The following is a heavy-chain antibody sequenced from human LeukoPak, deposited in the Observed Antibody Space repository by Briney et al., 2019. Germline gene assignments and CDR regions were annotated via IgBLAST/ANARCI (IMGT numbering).Heavy chain of an antibody. CDR1: GFTFSSYT. Sequence: GGSLRLSCAASGFTFSSYTMNWVRQAPGKGLEWVSYISSRSSSMSYSFSVKGRFTISRDNAKNSLYLQMNRLRDEDTAVYFCARGATVTSPLDYWGQGTLVTVSS. V-gene: IGHV3-48*02. CDR2: ISSRSSSM. CDR3: ARGATVTSPLDY. J-gene: IGHJ4*02. D-gene: IGHD4-17*01.